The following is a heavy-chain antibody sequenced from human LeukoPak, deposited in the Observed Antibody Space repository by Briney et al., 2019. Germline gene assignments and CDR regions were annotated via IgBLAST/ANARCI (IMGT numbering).Heavy chain of an antibody. J-gene: IGHJ4*02. V-gene: IGHV4-34*01. Sequence: PSETLSLTCAVYGGSFSDYYWSWIRQPPGKGLEWIGEMNHSGSTNYNPSLKSRVTISVDTSKNQFSLKLSSVTAADTAVYYCARQYSSGRIFDYWGQGTLVTVSS. D-gene: IGHD6-19*01. CDR2: MNHSGST. CDR3: ARQYSSGRIFDY. CDR1: GGSFSDYY.